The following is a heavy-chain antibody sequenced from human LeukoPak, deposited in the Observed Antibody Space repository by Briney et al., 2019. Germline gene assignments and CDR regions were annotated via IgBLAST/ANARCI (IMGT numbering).Heavy chain of an antibody. CDR1: GYTFTGYY. J-gene: IGHJ5*02. CDR3: ARLESVAGPTNWFDP. CDR2: INPNSGGT. V-gene: IGHV1-2*02. Sequence: GASVKVSCKASGYTFTGYYMHWVRQAPGQGLEWMGWINPNSGGTNYAQKFQGRVTMTRDTSISTAYMELSRLRSDDTAVYYCARLESVAGPTNWFDPWGQGTLVTVSS. D-gene: IGHD6-19*01.